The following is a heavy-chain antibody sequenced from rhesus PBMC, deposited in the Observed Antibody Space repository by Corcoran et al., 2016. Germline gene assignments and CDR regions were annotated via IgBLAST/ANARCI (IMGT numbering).Heavy chain of an antibody. CDR1: GYSISSGYY. CDR2: ITYSGST. Sequence: QVQLQESGPGLVKPSETLSLTCAVSGYSISSGYYWGWIRQPPGKGLEWIGYITYSGSTSYNPSLKSRVTISRDTSKNQFSLKLSSVTAADTAVYYCARGVYWIDYWGQGVLVTVSS. V-gene: IGHV4-122*02. J-gene: IGHJ4*01. CDR3: ARGVYWIDY. D-gene: IGHD2-21*01.